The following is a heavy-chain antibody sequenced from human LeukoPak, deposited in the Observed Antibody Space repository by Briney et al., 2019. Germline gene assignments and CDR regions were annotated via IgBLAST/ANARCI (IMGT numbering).Heavy chain of an antibody. CDR1: ADSLSSGGHY. CDR2: THHSGSS. Sequence: KSSQTLSLTCTVSADSLSSGGHYWAWIRQLPGKGLESIGFTHHSGSSRHNPSLKDRVAISVDASRKQFALRLSSVTAADTAIYYCARGGNRFGGFYFDYWGQGIQVIVSS. CDR3: ARGGNRFGGFYFDY. D-gene: IGHD3-10*01. V-gene: IGHV4-31*03. J-gene: IGHJ4*02.